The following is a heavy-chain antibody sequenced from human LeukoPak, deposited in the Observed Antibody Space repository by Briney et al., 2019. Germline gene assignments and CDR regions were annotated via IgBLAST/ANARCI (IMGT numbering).Heavy chain of an antibody. CDR3: ARRSYGSGSYYLDY. CDR1: GFTFDDYG. Sequence: GGSLRLSCAASGFTFDDYGMSWVRQAPGKGLEWVSGINWNGGSTGYADSVKGRFTISRDNAKNSLYLQMNSLRAEDTALYHCARRSYGSGSYYLDYWGQGTLVTVSS. V-gene: IGHV3-20*01. CDR2: INWNGGST. D-gene: IGHD3-10*01. J-gene: IGHJ4*02.